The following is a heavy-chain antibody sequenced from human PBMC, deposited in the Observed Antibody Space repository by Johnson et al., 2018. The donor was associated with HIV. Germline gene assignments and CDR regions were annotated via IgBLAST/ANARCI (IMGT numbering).Heavy chain of an antibody. V-gene: IGHV3-30*02. D-gene: IGHD6-19*01. J-gene: IGHJ3*02. Sequence: QVQLVESGGGVVQPGGSLRLSCAASGFTFSSYGMHWVRQAPGKGLEWVAFIRYDGSNKYYADSVIGRFTISRDNSKNTLYLHMNSLRAEDTAVYYCARRFLPGITVALDAFDIWGQGTMVTVSS. CDR2: IRYDGSNK. CDR3: ARRFLPGITVALDAFDI. CDR1: GFTFSSYG.